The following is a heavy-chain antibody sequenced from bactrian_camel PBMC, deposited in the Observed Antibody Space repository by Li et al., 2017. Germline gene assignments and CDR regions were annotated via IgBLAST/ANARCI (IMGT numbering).Heavy chain of an antibody. CDR1: GHSRGSNC. V-gene: IGHV3-3*01. D-gene: IGHD6*01. J-gene: IGHJ4*01. Sequence: VQLVESGGGSVQTGGSLRLSCVVSGHSRGSNCVGWYRLPPGRAPAEREGIAAIRRSGGETWYAGSVKGRFTISQDSARNTVYLQMNSLKSEDTALYYCATVSWYYDYWGQGTQVTVS. CDR3: ATVSWYYDY. CDR2: IRRSGGET.